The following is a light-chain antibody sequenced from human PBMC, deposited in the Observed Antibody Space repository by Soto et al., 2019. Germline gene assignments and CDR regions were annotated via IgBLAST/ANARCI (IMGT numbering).Light chain of an antibody. CDR1: SSDVGGYNY. CDR2: DVN. J-gene: IGLJ2*01. V-gene: IGLV2-14*01. Sequence: QSALTQPASVSGSPGQSITISCTGTSSDVGGYNYVSWYQQHPGKAPKLMIYDVNNQPSGVSNRFSGSKSGNTASLTISGLQAEDEADYYCSSYTGSSTYVVFGGGTKVTVL. CDR3: SSYTGSSTYVV.